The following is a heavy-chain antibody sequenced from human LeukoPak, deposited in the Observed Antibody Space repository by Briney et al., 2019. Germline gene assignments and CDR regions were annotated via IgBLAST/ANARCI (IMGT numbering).Heavy chain of an antibody. Sequence: ASVKVACKASGYTFTSYDISLMRQAPGQGLEWMGWISAYNGNTNYAQKLQGRVTITTATSTSAAYMELRRLRSEDTDVYYCARGGERITIFGVVITHNDFWGQGTLVNGSS. CDR1: GYTFTSYD. J-gene: IGHJ4*02. CDR3: ARGGERITIFGVVITHNDF. CDR2: ISAYNGNT. D-gene: IGHD3-3*01. V-gene: IGHV1-18*01.